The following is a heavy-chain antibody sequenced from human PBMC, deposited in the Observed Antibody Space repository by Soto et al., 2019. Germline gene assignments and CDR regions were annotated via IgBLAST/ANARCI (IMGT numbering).Heavy chain of an antibody. CDR2: ISGGGGST. D-gene: IGHD1-26*01. Sequence: QTGGSLRLSCAASGFTFSSHAMSWVRQAPGKGLEWVSAISGGGGSTYYADSVKGRFTISRDNSKNTLYLQMNSLRAEDTAAYYCAKDERGTTLFDNWGQGTLVTVSS. J-gene: IGHJ4*02. CDR1: GFTFSSHA. CDR3: AKDERGTTLFDN. V-gene: IGHV3-23*01.